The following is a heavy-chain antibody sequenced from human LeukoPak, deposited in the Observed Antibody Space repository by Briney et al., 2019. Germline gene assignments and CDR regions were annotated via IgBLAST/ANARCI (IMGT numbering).Heavy chain of an antibody. J-gene: IGHJ3*02. D-gene: IGHD2-21*01. CDR1: GYSFTTYW. V-gene: IGHV5-51*01. CDR2: IYPGDSDT. Sequence: GESLKISCKASGYSFTTYWFGWVRQVPGKGLEWMGNIYPGDSDTRYSPSFQGQVTTSVDKSISTAYLQWSSLKASDTAIYYCARLDRADCGGSRCSRESGAFDIWGQGTMVTVSS. CDR3: ARLDRADCGGSRCSRESGAFDI.